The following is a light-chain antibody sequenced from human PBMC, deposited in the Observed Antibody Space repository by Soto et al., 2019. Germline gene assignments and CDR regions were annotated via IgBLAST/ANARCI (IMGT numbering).Light chain of an antibody. CDR2: GNS. Sequence: QAVVTQPPSVSGAPGQRVTISCTGSSSNIGAGYDVRWYQQLPGTAPKLLIYGNSNRPSGVPDRFSGSKSGTSASLAITGLQAEDEADYYCQSYDSSLSALFGGGTQLTVL. V-gene: IGLV1-40*01. CDR1: SSNIGAGYD. J-gene: IGLJ3*02. CDR3: QSYDSSLSAL.